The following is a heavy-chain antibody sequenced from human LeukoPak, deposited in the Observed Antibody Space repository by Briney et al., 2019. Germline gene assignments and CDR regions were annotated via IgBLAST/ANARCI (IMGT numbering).Heavy chain of an antibody. D-gene: IGHD3-22*01. V-gene: IGHV4-59*01. CDR3: ARNYYDSSGYFFELGY. CDR1: GGSISSYY. CDR2: IYYSGST. Sequence: PSETLSLTCSVSGGSISSYYWSWIRQPPGKGLEWIGYIYYSGSTNYNPSPKSRVTISLDTSKNQFSLKLNSVTAADTAVYYCARNYYDSSGYFFELGYWGQGTLVTVSS. J-gene: IGHJ4*02.